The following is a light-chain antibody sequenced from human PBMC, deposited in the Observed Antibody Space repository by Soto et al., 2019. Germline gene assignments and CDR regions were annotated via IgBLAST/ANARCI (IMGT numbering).Light chain of an antibody. Sequence: QSVLAQPPSVSGAPVHSVTISCTGSGSNIGAGYEVHWYQQLPGRAPKLLIYANSDRPSGVPDRFFGSKSGTSASLAITRLQAEDEADYYCQSYDSGLSAVLFGGGTKLTVL. V-gene: IGLV1-40*01. CDR3: QSYDSGLSAVL. CDR2: ANS. CDR1: GSNIGAGYE. J-gene: IGLJ2*01.